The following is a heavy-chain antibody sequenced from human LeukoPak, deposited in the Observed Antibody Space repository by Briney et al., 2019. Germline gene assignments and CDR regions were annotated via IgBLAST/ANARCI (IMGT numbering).Heavy chain of an antibody. CDR3: AELGITMIGGV. J-gene: IGHJ6*04. Sequence: GGSLRLSCAASGFTFSSYGIHWVRQAPGKGLEWLAVISYDGSNKYYADSVKGRFTISRDNAKNSLYLQMNSLRAEDTAVYYCAELGITMIGGVWGKGTTVTISS. CDR2: ISYDGSNK. D-gene: IGHD3-10*02. V-gene: IGHV3-30*18. CDR1: GFTFSSYG.